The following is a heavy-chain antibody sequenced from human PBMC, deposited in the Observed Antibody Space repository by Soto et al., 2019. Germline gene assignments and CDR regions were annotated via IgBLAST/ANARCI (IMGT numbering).Heavy chain of an antibody. D-gene: IGHD2-15*01. J-gene: IGHJ3*02. CDR1: GGSISSYY. CDR3: ARADIVVSFGAFDI. CDR2: IYYSGST. V-gene: IGHV4-59*08. Sequence: PSETLSLTCTVSGGSISSYYWSWIRQPPGKGLEWIGYIYYSGSTNYNPSLKSRVTISVDTSKNQFSLKLSSVTAADTAVYYCARADIVVSFGAFDIWGQGTMVTVSS.